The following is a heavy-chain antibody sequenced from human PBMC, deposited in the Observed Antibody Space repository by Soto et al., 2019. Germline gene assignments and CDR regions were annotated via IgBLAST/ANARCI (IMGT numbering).Heavy chain of an antibody. V-gene: IGHV3-13*01. CDR1: GFTFSSYD. Sequence: EVQLVESGGGLVQPGGSLRLSCAASGFTFSSYDMHWVRQATGKGLEWVSAIGTAGDTYYPGSVKGRFTISRENANNSVYLQMNSLRDEDTDVYYCARDWEYYGMDVWGHGTTVTVSS. J-gene: IGHJ6*02. CDR2: IGTAGDT. CDR3: ARDWEYYGMDV. D-gene: IGHD1-26*01.